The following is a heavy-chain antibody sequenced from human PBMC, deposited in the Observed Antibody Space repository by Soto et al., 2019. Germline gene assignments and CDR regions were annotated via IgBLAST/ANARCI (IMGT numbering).Heavy chain of an antibody. J-gene: IGHJ6*02. D-gene: IGHD3-16*01. CDR2: FDPEDGET. Sequence: QVQLVQSGAEVKKPGASVKVSCKVSGYTLTELSMHWVRQAPGKGLEWMGGFDPEDGETIYAQKFQGRVTMTEDTSTDTAYMELSSLRSEDTAVYYCATAVRGSYGYSYYYGMDVWGQGTTVTVYS. CDR1: GYTLTELS. V-gene: IGHV1-24*01. CDR3: ATAVRGSYGYSYYYGMDV.